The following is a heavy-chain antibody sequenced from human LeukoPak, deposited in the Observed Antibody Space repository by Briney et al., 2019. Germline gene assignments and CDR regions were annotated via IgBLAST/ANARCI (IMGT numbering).Heavy chain of an antibody. V-gene: IGHV3-21*01. D-gene: IGHD6-19*01. CDR2: ISSSSSYI. J-gene: IGHJ5*02. CDR1: GFTFSSYS. CDR3: ARDSEGSGWYPNWFDP. Sequence: SGGSLRLSCAASGFTFSSYSMNWVRQAPGKGLEWVSSISSSSSYIYYADSVKGRFTISRDNAKNSLYLQMNSLRAEDTAVYYCARDSEGSGWYPNWFDPWGQGTLVTVSS.